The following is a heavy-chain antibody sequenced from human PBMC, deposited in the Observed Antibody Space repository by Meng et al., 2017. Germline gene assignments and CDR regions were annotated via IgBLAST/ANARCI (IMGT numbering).Heavy chain of an antibody. Sequence: SVKVSCKASGYTFTSYGISWVRQAPGQGLEWMGGIIPIFGTANYAQKFQGRVTITTDESTSTAYMELSSLRSEDTAVYYCARDRYSYGYEAGYHYYYYGMDVWGQGTTVTVSS. CDR1: GYTFTSYG. D-gene: IGHD5-18*01. CDR2: IIPIFGTA. V-gene: IGHV1-69*05. CDR3: ARDRYSYGYEAGYHYYYYGMDV. J-gene: IGHJ6*02.